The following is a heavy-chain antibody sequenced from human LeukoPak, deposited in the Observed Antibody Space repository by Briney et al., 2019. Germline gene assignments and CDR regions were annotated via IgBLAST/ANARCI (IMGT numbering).Heavy chain of an antibody. CDR1: GYSFTSYY. J-gene: IGHJ3*02. CDR3: AREIVVSNAYI. Sequence: ASVKVSCKASGYSFTSYYIYWVRQAPGQGLEWMGIINPSGGSTNYAQKFQGRVTMTGDTSTSTVYMELSNLRSEDTAVYFCAREIVVSNAYIWGQGTMVTVSS. D-gene: IGHD3-22*01. V-gene: IGHV1-46*01. CDR2: INPSGGST.